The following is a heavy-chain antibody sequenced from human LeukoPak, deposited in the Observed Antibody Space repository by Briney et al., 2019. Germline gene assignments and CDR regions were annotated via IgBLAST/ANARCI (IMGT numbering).Heavy chain of an antibody. J-gene: IGHJ5*02. V-gene: IGHV1-69*05. CDR2: IIPIFGTA. CDR3: ARGSSSSWYWFDP. Sequence: GASVKVSCKASGYTFTSYGISWVRQAPGQGLEWMGRIIPIFGTANYAQKFQGGVTITTDESTSTAYMELSSLRSEDTAVYYCARGSSSSWYWFDPWGQGTLVTVSS. CDR1: GYTFTSYG. D-gene: IGHD6-13*01.